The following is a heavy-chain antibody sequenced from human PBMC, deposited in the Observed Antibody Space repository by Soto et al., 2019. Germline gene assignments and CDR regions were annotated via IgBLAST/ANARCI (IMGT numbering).Heavy chain of an antibody. V-gene: IGHV3-15*05. CDR3: VGGSPFEY. CDR2: VKSKNDGGAI. CDR1: GFTFTSAW. J-gene: IGHJ4*02. Sequence: GGSLRLSCAGSGFTFTSAWMNWVRQAPGKGLEWVGRVKSKNDGGAIDYGTPVKGRFIISRDDSKNTAYLQMNSLKIEDTGVYYCVGGSPFEYWGQGTLVTVSS. D-gene: IGHD1-26*01.